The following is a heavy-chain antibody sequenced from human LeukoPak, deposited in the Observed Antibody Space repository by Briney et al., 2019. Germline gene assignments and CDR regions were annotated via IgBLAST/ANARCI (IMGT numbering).Heavy chain of an antibody. J-gene: IGHJ4*02. CDR1: GFTFSSYS. CDR3: ARGERVVAAPFDY. V-gene: IGHV3-21*01. CDR2: ISSSSSYI. D-gene: IGHD2-15*01. Sequence: PGGSLRLSCAASGFTFSSYSMNWVRQAPGKGLEWVSSISSSSSYIYYADSVKGRFTISRDNAKNSLYLQMNSLRAEDTAVYYCARGERVVAAPFDYWGQGTLVTVSS.